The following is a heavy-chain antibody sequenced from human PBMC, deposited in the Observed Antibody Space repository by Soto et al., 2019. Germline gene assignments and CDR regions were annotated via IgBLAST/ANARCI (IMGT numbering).Heavy chain of an antibody. CDR2: TSYDGSQK. J-gene: IGHJ4*02. Sequence: QVQLVESGGGVVQPGRSLRLSCAASGFTFSTYGMHWVRQAPGKGLEWVAVTSYDGSQKYYGDSVKGRFTISRDNSKNTLYRHRTSLRPEDTAVYYCAKDKGKLIWFGDSALWGQGTIGAVSS. CDR1: GFTFSTYG. D-gene: IGHD3-10*01. CDR3: AKDKGKLIWFGDSAL. V-gene: IGHV3-30*18.